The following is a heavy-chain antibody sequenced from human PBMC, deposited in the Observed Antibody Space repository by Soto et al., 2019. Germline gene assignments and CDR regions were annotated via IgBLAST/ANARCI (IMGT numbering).Heavy chain of an antibody. CDR1: GGSISSDDYY. V-gene: IGHV4-30-4*01. CDR2: IHSSGSI. J-gene: IGHJ1*01. D-gene: IGHD3-22*01. Sequence: PSETLSLTCTVSGGSISSDDYYWSWIRQAPGRGLEWIGYIHSSGSIYYNPSLKSRATMSIDTAGNQFSLQVSSATVADTAVYYCARDLDGLHDDTSGPFPRPGWGQGTLFAVSS. CDR3: ARDLDGLHDDTSGPFPRPG.